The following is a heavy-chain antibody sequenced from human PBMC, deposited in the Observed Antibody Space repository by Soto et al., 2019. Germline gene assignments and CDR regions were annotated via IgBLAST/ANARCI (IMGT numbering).Heavy chain of an antibody. J-gene: IGHJ4*02. CDR1: GFTFSSYS. CDR3: ARDLKFGYYYDSSGYLGY. D-gene: IGHD3-22*01. V-gene: IGHV3-48*02. Sequence: EVQLVESGGGLVQPGGSLTLSCAASGFTFSSYSMNWVRQAPGKGLEWVSYISSSSSTIYYADSVKGRFTISRDNAKNSLYLQMNSLRDEDTAVYYCARDLKFGYYYDSSGYLGYWGQGTLVTVSS. CDR2: ISSSSSTI.